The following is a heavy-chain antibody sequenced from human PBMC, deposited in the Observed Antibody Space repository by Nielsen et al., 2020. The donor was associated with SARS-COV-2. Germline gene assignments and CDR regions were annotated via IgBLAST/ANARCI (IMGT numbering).Heavy chain of an antibody. CDR1: GGSISSGGYY. Sequence: TLSLTCTVSGGSISSGGYYWSWLRQHPGKGLEWFGYIYYSGGTYYNPSLKSRVTISVDTSKNQFSLKLSSVTAADTAVYYCARDRDNIGVFDYWGQGTLVTVSS. V-gene: IGHV4-31*03. CDR3: ARDRDNIGVFDY. D-gene: IGHD2-21*01. CDR2: IYYSGGT. J-gene: IGHJ4*02.